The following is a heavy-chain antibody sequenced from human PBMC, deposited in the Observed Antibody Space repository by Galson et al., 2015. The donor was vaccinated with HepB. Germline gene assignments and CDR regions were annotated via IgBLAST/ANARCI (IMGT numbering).Heavy chain of an antibody. Sequence: SVKVSCKASGGTFSSYAISWVRQAPGQGLEWMGGIIPIFGTANYAQKFQGRVTITADESTSTAYMELSSLRSEDTAVYYCARAPTIAARLSYYYYHYMDVWGKGTTVTVSS. CDR3: ARAPTIAARLSYYYYHYMDV. D-gene: IGHD6-6*01. J-gene: IGHJ6*03. CDR2: IIPIFGTA. V-gene: IGHV1-69*13. CDR1: GGTFSSYA.